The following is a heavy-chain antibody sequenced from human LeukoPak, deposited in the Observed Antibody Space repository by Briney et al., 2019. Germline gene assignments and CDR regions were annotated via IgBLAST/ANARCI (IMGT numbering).Heavy chain of an antibody. J-gene: IGHJ4*02. CDR1: GYSFTSYW. Sequence: GESLKISCKGSGYSFTSYWLGWVRQMPGKGLEWMGIIYPGDSDTRYSPSFQGHVTISADKSIRTAYLQWSSLKASDTAMYYCARPAYSSSWYIFDYWGQGTLVTVSS. V-gene: IGHV5-51*03. CDR3: ARPAYSSSWYIFDY. CDR2: IYPGDSDT. D-gene: IGHD6-13*01.